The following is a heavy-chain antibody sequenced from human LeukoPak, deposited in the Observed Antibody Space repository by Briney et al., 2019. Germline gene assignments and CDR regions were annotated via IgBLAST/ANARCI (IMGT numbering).Heavy chain of an antibody. CDR1: GFTVSSNY. D-gene: IGHD3-3*01. V-gene: IGHV3-53*01. CDR3: ARDRTTIFGVVLDY. Sequence: GGSLRLSCAASGFTVSSNYMSWVRQAPGKGLEWVSVIYSGGSTYYVDSVKGRFTISRDNAKKSLYLQINSLRAEDTAVYYCARDRTTIFGVVLDYWGQGTLVTVSS. J-gene: IGHJ4*02. CDR2: IYSGGST.